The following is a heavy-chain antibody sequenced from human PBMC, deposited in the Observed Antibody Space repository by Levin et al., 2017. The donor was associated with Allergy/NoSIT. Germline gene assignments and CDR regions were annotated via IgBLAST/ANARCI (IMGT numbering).Heavy chain of an antibody. CDR3: ARIPKPRVGSASYYYYLDV. CDR2: VYFGAST. CDR1: GGSISSAYYY. J-gene: IGHJ6*03. D-gene: IGHD1-1*01. Sequence: SETLSLTCTVSGGSISSAYYYWGWIRQPPGKGLEWIGGVYFGASTYYNPSLRSRVTLSVDPSKNQFALRLSPVTAAATAVYYCARIPKPRVGSASYYYYLDVWGKGTTVTVSS. V-gene: IGHV4-39*01.